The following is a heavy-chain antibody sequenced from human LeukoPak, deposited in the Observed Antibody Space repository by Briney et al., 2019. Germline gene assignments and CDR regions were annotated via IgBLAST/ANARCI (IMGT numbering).Heavy chain of an antibody. D-gene: IGHD1-7*01. CDR3: ARDPSFNWNYFSQHWFDP. J-gene: IGHJ5*02. V-gene: IGHV1-2*02. Sequence: GASVKVSCKASGYTFTGYYMHWVRQAPGQGLEWMGWINPNSGGTNYAQKFQGRVTMTRDTSISTAYMELSRLRSDDTAVYYCARDPSFNWNYFSQHWFDPWGQGTLVTVSS. CDR1: GYTFTGYY. CDR2: INPNSGGT.